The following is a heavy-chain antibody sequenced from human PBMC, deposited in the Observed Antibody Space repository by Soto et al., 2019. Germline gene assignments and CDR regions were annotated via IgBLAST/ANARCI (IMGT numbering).Heavy chain of an antibody. D-gene: IGHD3-9*01. V-gene: IGHV4-31*03. J-gene: IGHJ4*02. Sequence: PSETLSLTCTVSGGSISSGGYYWSWIRHHPGKGLEWIGYIYDSGSTYYNPSLKSRVTISGDTSKNQFSLILSSVTAADTAVYYCARDQRHYDILTGCSGYFDYWGQGALVTVSS. CDR1: GGSISSGGYY. CDR2: IYDSGST. CDR3: ARDQRHYDILTGCSGYFDY.